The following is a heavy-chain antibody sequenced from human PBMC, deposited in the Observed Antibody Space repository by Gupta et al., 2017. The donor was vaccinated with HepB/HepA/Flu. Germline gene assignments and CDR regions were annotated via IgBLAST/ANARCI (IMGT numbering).Heavy chain of an antibody. Sequence: EVQLVESGGDLVQPGGSLSLPCAASGFTFRSHYMSWVRQAPGKGLAWVATIKPDGDDKYYVDSLKGRFTISRDNAKNSLFLQMNNLREEDTAVYYCARVSHYGGVNFDYWGQGTLVTVSS. CDR2: IKPDGDDK. J-gene: IGHJ4*02. V-gene: IGHV3-7*01. D-gene: IGHD2-8*02. CDR3: ARVSHYGGVNFDY. CDR1: GFTFRSHY.